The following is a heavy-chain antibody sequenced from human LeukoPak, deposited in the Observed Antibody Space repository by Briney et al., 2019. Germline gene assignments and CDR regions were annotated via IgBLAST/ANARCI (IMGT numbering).Heavy chain of an antibody. Sequence: PSETLSLTCTVSGGSISSYYWSWIRQPPGKGLEWIGYIYYSGSTNYNPSIKSRVTISVDTSKNQFSLKLSSVTAADTAVYYCARSVGSERDFDYWGQGTLVTVSS. J-gene: IGHJ4*02. V-gene: IGHV4-59*01. CDR1: GGSISSYY. D-gene: IGHD1-26*01. CDR2: IYYSGST. CDR3: ARSVGSERDFDY.